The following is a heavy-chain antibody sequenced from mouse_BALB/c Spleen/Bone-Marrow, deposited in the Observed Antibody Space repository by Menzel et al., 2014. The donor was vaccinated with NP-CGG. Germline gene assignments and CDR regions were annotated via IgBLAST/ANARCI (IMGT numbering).Heavy chain of an antibody. CDR1: GYTFTTYW. CDR2: IYPGSDST. V-gene: IGHV1-55*01. J-gene: IGHJ2*01. Sequence: QVHVKQSGAELVKPGTSVKMSCKASGYTFTTYWMHWVKQRPGQGLEWIGHIYPGSDSTNYNEKFKSKATLTVDTSSSTAYMQLSSLTSEDPAVYYCVRGELLAYWGQGTTLTVSS. CDR3: VRGELLAY.